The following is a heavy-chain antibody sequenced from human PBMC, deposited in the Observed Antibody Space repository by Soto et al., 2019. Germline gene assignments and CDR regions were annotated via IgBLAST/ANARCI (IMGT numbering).Heavy chain of an antibody. Sequence: GGSLRLSCAASGFIFSNFGMHWVRQAPGKGLEWVAVIWYDGSNEYYADSVKGRFTISKDNSKNTLYLQMNSLRAEDTAVYYCARDDIPGRAVATYGMDVWGQGTTVTVSS. CDR2: IWYDGSNE. CDR3: ARDDIPGRAVATYGMDV. J-gene: IGHJ6*02. CDR1: GFIFSNFG. D-gene: IGHD6-19*01. V-gene: IGHV3-33*01.